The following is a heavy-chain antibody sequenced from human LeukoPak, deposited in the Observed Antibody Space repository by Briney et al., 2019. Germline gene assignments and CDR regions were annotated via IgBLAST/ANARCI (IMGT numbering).Heavy chain of an antibody. CDR1: GFTFSSYG. J-gene: IGHJ3*02. D-gene: IGHD5-24*01. V-gene: IGHV3-7*01. Sequence: PGGSLRLSCSASGFTFSSYGMSCVRQAPGKGLEWLANIKQDGREKYYVDSVKGRFTVFRDNAKNSLSLQMNSLRAEDTAVYYCARDADLGATITGAFDIWGQGTMVTVSS. CDR2: IKQDGREK. CDR3: ARDADLGATITGAFDI.